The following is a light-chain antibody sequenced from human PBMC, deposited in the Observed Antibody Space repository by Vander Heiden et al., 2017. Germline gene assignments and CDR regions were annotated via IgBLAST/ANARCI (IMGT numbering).Light chain of an antibody. CDR2: KDS. J-gene: IGLJ2*01. CDR1: ALPKQY. Sequence: SYELTQPPPVSVSPGQTARITCSGDALPKQYAYWYQQKPGQAPVLVIYKDSERPSGIPERFSGSSSGTTVTLTISGVQAEDEADYYCQSADSSGTWTVEFGGGTKLTVL. CDR3: QSADSSGTWTVE. V-gene: IGLV3-25*03.